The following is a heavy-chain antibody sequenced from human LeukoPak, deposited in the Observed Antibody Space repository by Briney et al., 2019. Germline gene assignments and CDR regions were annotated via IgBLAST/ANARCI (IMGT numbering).Heavy chain of an antibody. V-gene: IGHV1-18*01. CDR3: ARHYDILTGWYYFDY. J-gene: IGHJ4*02. CDR1: GYTFTSYG. D-gene: IGHD3-9*01. CDR2: ISAYNGNT. Sequence: ASVKVSCKASGYTFTSYGISWVRQAPGQGLEWMGWISAYNGNTNYAQKLQGRVTMTTDTSTSTAYMELRSLRSDDTAVYYCARHYDILTGWYYFDYWGQGTLVTVSS.